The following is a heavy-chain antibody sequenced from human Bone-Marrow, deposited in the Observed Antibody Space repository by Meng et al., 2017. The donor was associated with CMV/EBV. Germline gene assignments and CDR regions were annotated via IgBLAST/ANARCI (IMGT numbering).Heavy chain of an antibody. D-gene: IGHD6-13*01. CDR1: GYTFTSYA. CDR2: SNAGNGNT. Sequence: ASVKVSCKASGYTFTSYAMHWVRQAPGQRLEWMGWSNAGNGNTKYSQEFQGRVTITRDTSASTAYMELSSLRSEDMAVYYCARVQQLVLGVYYYGMDVWGQGTTVTVSS. CDR3: ARVQQLVLGVYYYGMDV. J-gene: IGHJ6*02. V-gene: IGHV1-3*02.